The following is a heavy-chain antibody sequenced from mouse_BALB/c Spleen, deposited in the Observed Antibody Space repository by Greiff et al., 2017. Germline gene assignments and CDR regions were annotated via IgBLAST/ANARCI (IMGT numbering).Heavy chain of an antibody. CDR2: IWGDGST. J-gene: IGHJ3*01. V-gene: IGHV2-6-7*01. CDR3: ARGAYYYGSSLAY. Sequence: VQVVESGPGLVAPSQSLSITCTVSGFSLTGYGVNWVRQPPGKGLEWLGMIWGDGSTDYNSALKSRLSISKDNSKSQVFLKMNSLQTDDTARYYCARGAYYYGSSLAYWGQGTLVTVSA. D-gene: IGHD1-1*01. CDR1: GFSLTGYG.